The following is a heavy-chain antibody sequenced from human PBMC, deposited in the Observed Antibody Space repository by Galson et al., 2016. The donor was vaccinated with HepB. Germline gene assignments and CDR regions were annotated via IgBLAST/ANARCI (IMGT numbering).Heavy chain of an antibody. Sequence: TLSLTCTVSGGSIISGSHYWTWIRQPAGKGLEWIGGISTSGTTKYNPSLRSRVTISADTSKTQLSLKLSSVTASDTAMYYCARMPDYWGQGTPVTVSS. D-gene: IGHD2-2*01. V-gene: IGHV4-61*02. CDR2: ISTSGTT. CDR3: ARMPDY. J-gene: IGHJ4*02. CDR1: GGSIISGSHY.